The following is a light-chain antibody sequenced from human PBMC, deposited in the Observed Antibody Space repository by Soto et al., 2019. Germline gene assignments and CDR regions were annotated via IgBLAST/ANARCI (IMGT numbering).Light chain of an antibody. CDR3: QQSYSTWT. V-gene: IGKV1-39*01. CDR1: QSISSY. CDR2: AAS. J-gene: IGKJ1*01. Sequence: QMTQASCSLSEPVGDRVHKTFRASQSISSYLNWYQQKPGKAPKLLIYAASSLQSGVPSRFSGSGSGTDFTLTISSLQPEDFATYYCQQSYSTWTFGQGTKGDIK.